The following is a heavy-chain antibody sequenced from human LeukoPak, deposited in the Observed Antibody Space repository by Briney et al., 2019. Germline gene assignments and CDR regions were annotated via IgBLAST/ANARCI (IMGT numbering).Heavy chain of an antibody. V-gene: IGHV3-66*01. Sequence: GGSLRLSCAASGFTVSTNYMSWVRQAPGKGPEWVSVIYSGGSTYYADSVKGRFIISRDNSKNTLYLQMNSLRAEDTAIYYCAKDSKEKRITVTGGGFDYWGQGTLVTVSS. CDR1: GFTVSTNY. CDR3: AKDSKEKRITVTGGGFDY. D-gene: IGHD2-8*02. J-gene: IGHJ4*02. CDR2: IYSGGST.